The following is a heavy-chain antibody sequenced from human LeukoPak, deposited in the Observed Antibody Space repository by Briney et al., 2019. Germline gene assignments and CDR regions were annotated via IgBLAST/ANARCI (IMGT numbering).Heavy chain of an antibody. CDR3: AREITMVRGQSFDY. V-gene: IGHV1-2*02. J-gene: IGHJ4*02. D-gene: IGHD3-10*01. Sequence: ASVKVSCKASGYTFTGYYMHWVRQAPGQGLEWMGWINPNSGGTNYAQKFQGRVTMTRDTSISTAYMELSRLRSDDTAVYYCAREITMVRGQSFDYWGQGTLVTVSS. CDR1: GYTFTGYY. CDR2: INPNSGGT.